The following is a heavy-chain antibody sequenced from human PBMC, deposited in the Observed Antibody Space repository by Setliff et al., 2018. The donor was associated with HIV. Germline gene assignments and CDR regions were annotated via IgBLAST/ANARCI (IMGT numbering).Heavy chain of an antibody. J-gene: IGHJ3*02. V-gene: IGHV1-2*02. Sequence: ASVKVSCKASGYNLSSHGIHWVRQAPGQGLEWMGWINPNSGGTNYAQKFQGRVTMTRDTSISTAHMELSRLRSDDTAVYYCATKVHCTNGVCLDAFDTWGQGTMVTVSS. CDR2: INPNSGGT. CDR3: ATKVHCTNGVCLDAFDT. CDR1: GYNLSSHG. D-gene: IGHD2-8*01.